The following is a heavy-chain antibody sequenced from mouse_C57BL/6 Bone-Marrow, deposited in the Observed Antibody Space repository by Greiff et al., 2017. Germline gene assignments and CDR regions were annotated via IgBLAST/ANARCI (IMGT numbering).Heavy chain of an antibody. CDR1: GYTFTSYW. CDR2: LHPSDSDT. V-gene: IGHV1-74*01. CDR3: AIKDGYFDY. Sequence: QVQLQQSGAELVKPGASVKVSCKASGYTFTSYWMHWVKQRPGQGLEWIGRLHPSDSDTNYNQKFKGKDTLTVDKSSSTAYMQLSSLTSEDSAVXYCAIKDGYFDYWGQGTTLTVSA. J-gene: IGHJ2*01.